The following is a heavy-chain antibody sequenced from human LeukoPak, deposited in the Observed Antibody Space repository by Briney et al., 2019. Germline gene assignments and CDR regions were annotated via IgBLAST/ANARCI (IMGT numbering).Heavy chain of an antibody. V-gene: IGHV4-59*08. J-gene: IGHJ4*02. CDR3: ARHSIASDGARLFDY. Sequence: SETLSLTCTVSGASITSYYWAWLWQPPEKGLEWIGYVYYSGYSNYNPSLKSRVSMSVDTSMNQFSLKLASVTAADTAVYYCARHSIASDGARLFDYWGRGTLVTVSS. D-gene: IGHD2-21*01. CDR1: GASITSYY. CDR2: VYYSGYS.